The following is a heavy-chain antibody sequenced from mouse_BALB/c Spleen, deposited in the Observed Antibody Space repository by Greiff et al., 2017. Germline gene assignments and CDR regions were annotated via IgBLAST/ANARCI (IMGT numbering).Heavy chain of an antibody. V-gene: IGHV2-6-7*01. Sequence: VQLQQSGPGLVAPSQSLSITCTVSGFSLTGYGVNWVRQPPGKGLEWLGMIWGDGSTDYNSALKSRLSISKDNSKSQVFLKMNSLQTDDTARYYCARNYGYSYYAMDYWGQGTSVTVSS. D-gene: IGHD2-2*01. CDR3: ARNYGYSYYAMDY. CDR2: IWGDGST. CDR1: GFSLTGYG. J-gene: IGHJ4*01.